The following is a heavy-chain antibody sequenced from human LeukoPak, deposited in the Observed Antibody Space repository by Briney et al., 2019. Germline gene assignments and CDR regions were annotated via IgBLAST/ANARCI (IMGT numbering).Heavy chain of an antibody. CDR1: GGSISSYY. D-gene: IGHD6-19*01. Sequence: SETLSLTCTVSGGSISSYYWSWIRQPPGKGLEWIGYIYYSGSTNYNPSLKSRVTISVDTSKNQFSLKLSSVTAADTAVYYCARVPYSSGWVWFDPWGRGTLVTVSS. CDR2: IYYSGST. J-gene: IGHJ5*02. V-gene: IGHV4-59*01. CDR3: ARVPYSSGWVWFDP.